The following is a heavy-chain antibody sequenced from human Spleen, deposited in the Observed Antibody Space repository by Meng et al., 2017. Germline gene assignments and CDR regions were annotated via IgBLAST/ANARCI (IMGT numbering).Heavy chain of an antibody. Sequence: SVKVSCKASGGTFSSYTISWVRQAPGQGLEWMGRIIPILGIANYAQKFQGRVTITADKSTSTAYMELSSLRSEDTAVYYCARDRCSGGSCPNIYYCYYGMDVWGQGTTVTVSS. CDR2: IIPILGIA. V-gene: IGHV1-69*04. CDR1: GGTFSSYT. J-gene: IGHJ6*02. D-gene: IGHD2-15*01. CDR3: ARDRCSGGSCPNIYYCYYGMDV.